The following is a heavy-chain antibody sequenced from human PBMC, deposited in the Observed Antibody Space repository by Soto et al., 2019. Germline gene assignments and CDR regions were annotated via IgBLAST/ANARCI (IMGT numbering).Heavy chain of an antibody. D-gene: IGHD1-26*01. J-gene: IGHJ4*02. CDR3: AREVVGTLESDY. CDR1: GGSISSYY. V-gene: IGHV4-59*01. CDR2: IYYSGST. Sequence: KTSETLSLTCTVSGGSISSYYWSWIRQPPGKGLEWIGYIYYSGSTNYNPSLKSRVTISVDTSKNQFSLKLSSVTAADTAVYYCAREVVGTLESDYWGQGTLVTVSS.